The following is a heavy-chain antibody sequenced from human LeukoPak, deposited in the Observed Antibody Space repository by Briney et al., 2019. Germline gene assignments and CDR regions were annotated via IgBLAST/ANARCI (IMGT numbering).Heavy chain of an antibody. Sequence: PGGSLRLSCAASGFTFSSYSMNRVRQAPGKGLEWVSGISWNSDNIGYADSVKGRFTISRDNAKNSLYLQMNSLRAEDTALYYCVKDLEEWEGSSVLGHWGQGTLVTVSS. CDR3: VKDLEEWEGSSVLGH. J-gene: IGHJ4*02. CDR2: ISWNSDNI. V-gene: IGHV3-9*01. D-gene: IGHD1-26*01. CDR1: GFTFSSYS.